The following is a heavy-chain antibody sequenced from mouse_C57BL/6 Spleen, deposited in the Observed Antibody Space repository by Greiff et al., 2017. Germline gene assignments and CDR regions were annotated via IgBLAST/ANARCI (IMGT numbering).Heavy chain of an antibody. CDR1: GYTFTSYG. Sequence: VQLQQSGAELVRPGASVKLSCKASGYTFTSYGISWVKQRTGQGLEWIGEIYPRSGDTNYNEKFKGKATLTADKSSSTAYMQLRRLTAEASAVYFCAVYYDYDRGFAYWGQGTLVTVSA. J-gene: IGHJ3*01. V-gene: IGHV1-81*01. CDR3: AVYYDYDRGFAY. CDR2: IYPRSGDT. D-gene: IGHD2-4*01.